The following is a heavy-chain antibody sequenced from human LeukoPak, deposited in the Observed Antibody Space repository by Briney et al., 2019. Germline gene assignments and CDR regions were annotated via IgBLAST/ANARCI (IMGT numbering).Heavy chain of an antibody. CDR3: ARSIAAAGTGYFDY. D-gene: IGHD6-13*01. J-gene: IGHJ4*02. V-gene: IGHV4-59*01. CDR1: GGSFSGYY. CDR2: IYYSGST. Sequence: PSETLSLTCAVYGGSFSGYYWSWIRQPPGKGLGWIGYIYYSGSTNYNPSLKSRVTISVDTSKNQFSLKLSSVTAADTAVYYCARSIAAAGTGYFDYWGQGTLVTVSS.